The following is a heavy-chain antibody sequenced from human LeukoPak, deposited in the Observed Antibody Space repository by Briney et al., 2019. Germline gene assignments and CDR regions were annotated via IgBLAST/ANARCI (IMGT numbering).Heavy chain of an antibody. V-gene: IGHV4-39*07. CDR1: GGSITSSSYY. Sequence: PSETLSLTCTVSGGSITSSSYYWGWIRQPPGKGLEWIGIIYYSGSTYYNPSLKTRVTISVDTSKNQFSLKLSSVTAADTAVYYCARDPHDYGDYWYFDLWGRGTLVTVSS. CDR3: ARDPHDYGDYWYFDL. D-gene: IGHD4-17*01. CDR2: IYYSGST. J-gene: IGHJ2*01.